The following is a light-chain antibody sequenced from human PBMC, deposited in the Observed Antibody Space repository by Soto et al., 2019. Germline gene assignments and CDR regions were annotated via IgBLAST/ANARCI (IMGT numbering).Light chain of an antibody. CDR2: TIS. J-gene: IGKJ3*01. CDR3: LQHYGFPFT. CDR1: QDIGTS. Sequence: DIQMTQSPSSLSASVGGRVTITCRASQDIGTSSDWFQQKPGTAPKRLIYTISDLQSGVPSRFSGGGSGTEFTLTISSLQPEDSATYYCLQHYGFPFTFGPGAKVHV. V-gene: IGKV1-17*01.